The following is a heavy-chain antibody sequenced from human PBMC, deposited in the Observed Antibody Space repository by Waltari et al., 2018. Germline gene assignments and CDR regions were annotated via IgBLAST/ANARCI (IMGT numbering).Heavy chain of an antibody. CDR3: ATFIQSSGSYSGDTFNL. CDR2: IDNSARYI. V-gene: IGHV3-21*02. CDR1: GLTYTPYT. D-gene: IGHD3-22*01. Sequence: EVQLVESGGGLVKPGGSLRLSCTTSGLTYTPYTMNWVRQAPGKGLEWVASIDNSARYIFYADSLKGRFTISRDNAQDSLRLQMNSLRVEDTAVYYCATFIQSSGSYSGDTFNLWGQGTLVTVSS. J-gene: IGHJ3*01.